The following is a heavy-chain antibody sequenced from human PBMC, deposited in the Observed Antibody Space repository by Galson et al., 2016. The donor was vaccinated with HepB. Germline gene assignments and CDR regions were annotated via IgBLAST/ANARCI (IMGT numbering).Heavy chain of an antibody. V-gene: IGHV3-53*01. D-gene: IGHD6-13*01. CDR2: IYSGGTT. Sequence: SLRLSCAASGFAVSSNYMSWVRQAPGKGLDWVSVIYSGGTTHYADSVRGRFTISGDNSNNTLFLQMNSLRAEDPAVYYCARGAASGTRYFDLWGRGTLVTVSS. CDR1: GFAVSSNY. CDR3: ARGAASGTRYFDL. J-gene: IGHJ2*01.